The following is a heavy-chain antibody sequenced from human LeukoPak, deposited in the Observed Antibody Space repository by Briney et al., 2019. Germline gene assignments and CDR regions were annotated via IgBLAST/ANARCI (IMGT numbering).Heavy chain of an antibody. D-gene: IGHD6-13*01. V-gene: IGHV3-21*01. CDR1: GFTFSSYS. CDR2: ISSSSSYI. J-gene: IGHJ5*02. Sequence: GGSLRLSCAASGFTFSSYSMNWVRQAPGKGLEWVSSISSSSSYIYYADSVKGRFTISRDNAKNSLYLQMSSLRAEDTAVYYCARDLSSSTNWFDPWGQGTLVTVSS. CDR3: ARDLSSSTNWFDP.